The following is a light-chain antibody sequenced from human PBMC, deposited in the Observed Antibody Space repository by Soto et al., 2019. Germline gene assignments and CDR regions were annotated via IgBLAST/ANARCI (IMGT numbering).Light chain of an antibody. CDR1: SGNIASNY. J-gene: IGLJ3*02. CDR3: QSCDSSNQGV. Sequence: NFMLTQPHSVSESPGKTVTISCTRSSGNIASNYVQWYQRRPGSAPTTVIYEDNQRPSGVPDRFSGSIDSSSNSASLTISGLQTEDEADYYCQSCDSSNQGVFGGGTKLTVL. CDR2: EDN. V-gene: IGLV6-57*03.